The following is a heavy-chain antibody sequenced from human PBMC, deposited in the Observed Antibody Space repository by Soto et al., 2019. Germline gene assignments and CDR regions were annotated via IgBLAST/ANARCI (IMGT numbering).Heavy chain of an antibody. CDR1: GFTFSSYS. CDR3: ARYDAMTYYDILTSNLSYYYYYGMDV. D-gene: IGHD3-9*01. CDR2: ISSSSSYI. V-gene: IGHV3-21*01. Sequence: GGFLRLSCAASGFTFSSYSMNWVRQAPGKGLEWVSSISSSSSYIYYADSVKGRFTISRDNAKNSLYLQMNSLRAEDTAVYYCARYDAMTYYDILTSNLSYYYYYGMDVWGQGTTVPV. J-gene: IGHJ6*02.